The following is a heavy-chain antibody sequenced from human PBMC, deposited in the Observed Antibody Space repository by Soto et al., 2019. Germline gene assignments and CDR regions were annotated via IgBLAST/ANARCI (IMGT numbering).Heavy chain of an antibody. Sequence: DVQLVESGGGLVQPGGSLRLSCAASGFAFSAIWMTWVRQGPGKGLEWVASIKEDGSEIHYVDSVRGRFTVSRDNAKNSLYLQMNSLRAEGTAVYYGSRFARTPDFRGKGTTVTVSS. CDR3: SRFARTPDF. J-gene: IGHJ6*04. CDR1: GFAFSAIW. CDR2: IKEDGSEI. V-gene: IGHV3-7*01.